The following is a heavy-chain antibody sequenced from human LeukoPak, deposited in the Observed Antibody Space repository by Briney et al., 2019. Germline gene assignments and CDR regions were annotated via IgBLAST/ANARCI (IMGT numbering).Heavy chain of an antibody. Sequence: GGSLRLSCAASGFTFSSYSMNWVRQAPGKGLEWVSSISSSSSYIYYADSVKGRFTISRDNAKNSLYLQMNSLRAEDTAVYYCARDRSLEYCSSTSCYEGPPSDYYYGMDVWGKGTTVTVSS. CDR3: ARDRSLEYCSSTSCYEGPPSDYYYGMDV. CDR1: GFTFSSYS. J-gene: IGHJ6*04. D-gene: IGHD2-2*01. CDR2: ISSSSSYI. V-gene: IGHV3-21*01.